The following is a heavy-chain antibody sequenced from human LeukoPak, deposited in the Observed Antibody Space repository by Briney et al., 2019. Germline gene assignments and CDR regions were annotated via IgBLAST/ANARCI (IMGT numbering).Heavy chain of an antibody. CDR3: ARDYTATGAMDV. CDR1: GFALSAYW. CDR2: IKQDGTVQ. J-gene: IGHJ6*02. D-gene: IGHD2-21*02. Sequence: GGSLRLSCAASGFALSAYWKNWVRQAPGKGLQWLANIKQDGTVQHYVDSVKGRFTISRDNAKNSLFLQMNSLRAEDTALYYCARDYTATGAMDVWGQGTTVTVS. V-gene: IGHV3-7*01.